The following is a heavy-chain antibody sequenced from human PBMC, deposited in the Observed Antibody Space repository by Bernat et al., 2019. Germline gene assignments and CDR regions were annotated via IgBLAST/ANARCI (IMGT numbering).Heavy chain of an antibody. CDR1: GGSISSGGYY. CDR3: ARYCSGGSCYQRNDAFDI. V-gene: IGHV4-31*03. D-gene: IGHD2-15*01. Sequence: QVQLQESGPGLVKPSQTLSLTCTVSGGSISSGGYYWSWIRQHPGKGLEWIGYIYYSGSTYYNPSLKSRVTISVDTSKNQFSLKLSSVTAADTAVYYCARYCSGGSCYQRNDAFDIWGQGTMVTVSS. CDR2: IYYSGST. J-gene: IGHJ3*02.